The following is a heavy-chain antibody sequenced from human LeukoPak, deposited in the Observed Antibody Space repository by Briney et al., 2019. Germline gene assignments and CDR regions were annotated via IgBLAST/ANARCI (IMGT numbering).Heavy chain of an antibody. CDR1: GGSISSYY. Sequence: QASETLSLTCTVSGGSISSYYWSWIRQPAGKGLEWIGRIYTSGSTNYNPSLKSRVTMSVDTSKNQFSLKLSSVTAADTAVYYCARTLRVPTYYYDSSGYPDAFDIWGQGTMVTVSS. CDR3: ARTLRVPTYYYDSSGYPDAFDI. CDR2: IYTSGST. D-gene: IGHD3-22*01. V-gene: IGHV4-4*07. J-gene: IGHJ3*02.